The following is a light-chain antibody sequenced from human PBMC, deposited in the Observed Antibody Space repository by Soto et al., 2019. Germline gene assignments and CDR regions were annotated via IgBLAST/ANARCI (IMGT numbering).Light chain of an antibody. J-gene: IGLJ2*01. CDR1: SSDVGRYNY. CDR3: SSYTTSNTLVV. Sequence: QSALTQPASVSGSPGQSITISCTGTSSDVGRYNYISWYQQHPGKAPKLMIYDVFNRPSEVSYRFSGSKSGNTASLTISGLQAEDEADYYCSSYTTSNTLVVFGGGTKLTVL. CDR2: DVF. V-gene: IGLV2-14*01.